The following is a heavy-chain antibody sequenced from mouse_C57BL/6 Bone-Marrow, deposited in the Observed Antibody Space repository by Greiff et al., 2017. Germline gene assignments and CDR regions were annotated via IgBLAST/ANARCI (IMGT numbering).Heavy chain of an antibody. J-gene: IGHJ2*01. V-gene: IGHV1-50*01. Sequence: QVQLQQPGAELVKPGASVKLSCKASGYTFTSYWMQWVKQRPGQGLEWIGEIDPSDSYTNYNQKFKGKATLTVDTSSSTAYMQLSSLTSEDSAVYYWASEDYYGSSYDYFDYGGQGTTLTVSA. CDR3: ASEDYYGSSYDYFDY. CDR2: IDPSDSYT. CDR1: GYTFTSYW. D-gene: IGHD1-1*01.